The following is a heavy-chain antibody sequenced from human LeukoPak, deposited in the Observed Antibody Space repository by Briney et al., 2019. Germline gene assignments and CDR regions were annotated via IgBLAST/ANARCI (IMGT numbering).Heavy chain of an antibody. CDR2: IYSGGGT. J-gene: IGHJ4*02. Sequence: GGSLRLSCAASGFTVSSNYMSWVRQAPGKGLEWVSVIYSGGGTYYADSVKSRFTISRDNSKNTLYLQMNSLRAENTAVYYCARVIAAAGTLRDYYFDYWGQGTLVTVSS. CDR3: ARVIAAAGTLRDYYFDY. CDR1: GFTVSSNY. D-gene: IGHD6-13*01. V-gene: IGHV3-53*01.